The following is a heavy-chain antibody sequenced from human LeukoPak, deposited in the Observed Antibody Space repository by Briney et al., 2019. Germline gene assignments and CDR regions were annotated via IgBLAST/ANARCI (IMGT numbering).Heavy chain of an antibody. CDR3: ARASGSYYGTRYFDY. CDR2: INPSGGST. Sequence: ASVKVSCKASGYTFTNYYMLWVRQAPGQGLEWMGIINPSGGSTSYAQKSQGRVTMTRVTSTSTVYMELSSLRSEDTAVYYCARASGSYYGTRYFDYWGQGTLVTVSS. V-gene: IGHV1-46*01. J-gene: IGHJ4*02. D-gene: IGHD1-26*01. CDR1: GYTFTNYY.